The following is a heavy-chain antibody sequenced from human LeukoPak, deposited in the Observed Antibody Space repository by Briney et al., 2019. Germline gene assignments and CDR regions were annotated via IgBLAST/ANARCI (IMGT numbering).Heavy chain of an antibody. CDR1: GFTFSSYA. CDR2: INSAGST. J-gene: IGHJ4*02. V-gene: IGHV3-23*01. D-gene: IGHD5-12*01. CDR3: AKDQDTVATAPFDY. Sequence: GGSLRLSCAASGFTFSSYAMSWVRQAPGKGLEWVSAINSAGSTYYGDSVRGRFTISRDNSKNVLHLQMNSLRAEDTALYYCAKDQDTVATAPFDYWGLGTLVTVSS.